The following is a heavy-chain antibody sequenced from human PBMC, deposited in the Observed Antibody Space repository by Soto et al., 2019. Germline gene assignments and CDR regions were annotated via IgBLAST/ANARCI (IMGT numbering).Heavy chain of an antibody. Sequence: GGALRLSCAVSGFTFSSHWMHWVRPAPGEGVMWVSRINSDGSTTNYADSVKGRFTISRDNAKKTLYLQMNSLRVDDTAVYYCARDSSPYYDFWSGFYTYFDYWGQGALVTVSS. J-gene: IGHJ4*02. D-gene: IGHD3-3*01. V-gene: IGHV3-74*01. CDR3: ARDSSPYYDFWSGFYTYFDY. CDR2: INSDGSTT. CDR1: GFTFSSHW.